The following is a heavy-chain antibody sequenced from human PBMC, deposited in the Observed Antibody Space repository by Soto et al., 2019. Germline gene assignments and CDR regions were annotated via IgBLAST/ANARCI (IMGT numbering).Heavy chain of an antibody. Sequence: QVQLQESGPGLVKPSETLSLTCTVSDDSVSRGDSYWSWIRKPPGKGLEWIGYICCSGSTEYNPSLRSRVIISLDTFKNQLSLKLSTVTAADTAVYFCARGMDNNKVGWWGQGTLVTVSS. CDR1: DDSVSRGDSY. CDR2: ICCSGST. D-gene: IGHD1-1*01. CDR3: ARGMDNNKVGW. V-gene: IGHV4-61*08. J-gene: IGHJ4*02.